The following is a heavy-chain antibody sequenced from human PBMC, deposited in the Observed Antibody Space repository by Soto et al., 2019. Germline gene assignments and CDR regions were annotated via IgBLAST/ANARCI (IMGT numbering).Heavy chain of an antibody. CDR1: GESISGTIYY. V-gene: IGHV4-39*02. Sequence: SETLSLTCIVSGESISGTIYYWGWIRQPPGKGLEWIGSIYYSGSTYYNPSLKSRVTISVDTSKNHFSLKLTSVTAADTAVYYCARAGGTGWIYFDSLGQGSQVTVSS. CDR3: ARAGGTGWIYFDS. J-gene: IGHJ4*02. D-gene: IGHD6-25*01. CDR2: IYYSGST.